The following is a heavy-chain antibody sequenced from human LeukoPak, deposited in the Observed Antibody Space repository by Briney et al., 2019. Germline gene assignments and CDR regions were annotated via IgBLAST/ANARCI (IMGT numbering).Heavy chain of an antibody. V-gene: IGHV3-23*01. CDR2: TSGSGGST. CDR3: AKPTTVTTRGSVDY. Sequence: GGSLRLSCAASGFTLSSYAMSWVRQAPGKGLEWVSATSGSGGSTYYADSVKGRFTISRDNSKNTLYLQMNSLRAEDTAVYYCAKPTTVTTRGSVDYWGQGTLVTVSS. D-gene: IGHD4-17*01. J-gene: IGHJ4*02. CDR1: GFTLSSYA.